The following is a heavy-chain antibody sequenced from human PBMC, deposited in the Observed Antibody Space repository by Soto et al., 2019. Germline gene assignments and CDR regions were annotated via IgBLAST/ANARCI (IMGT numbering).Heavy chain of an antibody. CDR1: GGSFSDYY. CDR2: ILHTGNT. J-gene: IGHJ3*02. CDR3: ARALGSFEI. Sequence: QVQLQQWGAGLLKPSETLSLTCAVYGGSFSDYYWSWIRQPPGKGLEWIGEILHTGNTNYNPSLKSRVTVSVDRPKNQFSLERNSVTAADTAMYCCARALGSFEIWGQGTRVTVSS. V-gene: IGHV4-34*12. D-gene: IGHD3-16*01.